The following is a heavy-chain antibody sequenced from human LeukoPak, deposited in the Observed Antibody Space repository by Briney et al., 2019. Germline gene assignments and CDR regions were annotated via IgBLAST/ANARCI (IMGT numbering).Heavy chain of an antibody. J-gene: IGHJ4*02. Sequence: ASVKVSCKASGYTFTSNYIHWVRQDPGQGLEWMGMIYPRDGSTSYAQKFQGRVTVTRDTSTSTVHMELSGLRSEDTAVYYCARDQEGFDYWGQGTLVTVSS. CDR1: GYTFTSNY. CDR2: IYPRDGST. CDR3: ARDQEGFDY. V-gene: IGHV1-46*01.